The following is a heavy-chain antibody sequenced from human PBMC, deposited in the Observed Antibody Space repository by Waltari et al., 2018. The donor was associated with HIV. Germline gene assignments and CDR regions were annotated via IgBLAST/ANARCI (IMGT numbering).Heavy chain of an antibody. D-gene: IGHD3-22*01. CDR3: ARRPHYYDSSGYYYDY. V-gene: IGHV4-39*01. Sequence: QLQLQESGPGLVKPSETLSLPCTVSGGSISSRSYYWVWIRHPPGKGLEWIGSIYYSGSTYYNPSLKSRVTISVDTSKNQFSLKLSSVTAADTAVYYCARRPHYYDSSGYYYDYWGQGTLVTVSS. J-gene: IGHJ4*02. CDR2: IYYSGST. CDR1: GGSISSRSYY.